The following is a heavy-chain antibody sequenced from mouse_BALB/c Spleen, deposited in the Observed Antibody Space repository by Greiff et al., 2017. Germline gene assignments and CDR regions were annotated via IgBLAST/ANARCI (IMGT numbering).Heavy chain of an antibody. CDR2: IWSGGST. V-gene: IGHV2-2*02. Sequence: QVQLQQSGPGLVQPSQSLSITCTVSGFSLTSYGVHWVRQSPGKGLEWLGVIWSGGSTDYNAAFISRLSISKDNSKSQVFFKMNSLQANDTAIYYCARMGRYDYYYAMDYWGQGTSVTVSS. CDR3: ARMGRYDYYYAMDY. CDR1: GFSLTSYG. J-gene: IGHJ4*01. D-gene: IGHD2-14*01.